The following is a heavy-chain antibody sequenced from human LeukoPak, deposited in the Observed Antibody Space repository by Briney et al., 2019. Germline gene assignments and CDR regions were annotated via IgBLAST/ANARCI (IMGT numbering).Heavy chain of an antibody. J-gene: IGHJ4*02. CDR1: GYTFTSYY. CDR3: ASLGARLSPYYFDY. Sequence: ASVKVSCKASGYTFTSYYMHWVRQAPGQGLEWMGIINPSGGSTSYAQKFQGRVTITADESTSTAYMELSSLRSEDTAVYYCASLGARLSPYYFDYWGQGTLVTVSS. CDR2: INPSGGST. V-gene: IGHV1-46*01. D-gene: IGHD6-6*01.